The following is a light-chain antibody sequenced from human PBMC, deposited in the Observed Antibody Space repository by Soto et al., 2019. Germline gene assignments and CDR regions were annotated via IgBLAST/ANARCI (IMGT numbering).Light chain of an antibody. Sequence: QSVLTQPLSVSGAPGQRVTISCTGSSSNIGAGYDVHWYQQLPGTAPKLLTYGNSNRPSGVPDRFSGSKSGTSASLAITGLQAEDEADYYCQSYDSSLSVVFGGGTKLTVL. CDR1: SSNIGAGYD. CDR3: QSYDSSLSVV. CDR2: GNS. V-gene: IGLV1-40*01. J-gene: IGLJ2*01.